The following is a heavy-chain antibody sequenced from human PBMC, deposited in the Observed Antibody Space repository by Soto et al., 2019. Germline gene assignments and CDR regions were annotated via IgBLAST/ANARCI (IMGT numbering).Heavy chain of an antibody. CDR2: INPKSGDT. D-gene: IGHD6-6*01. V-gene: IGHV1-2*04. CDR3: AREDHFKSSPAFDS. Sequence: QVQLVQSGAEVKKPGASVKVSCKASGYTFTGHHMHWVRQAPGQGLEWMGWINPKSGDTNYAQKFRGWVTMTRDTSISTAYMELDSLKSDDTAVYYCAREDHFKSSPAFDSWGQGTLVAVSS. CDR1: GYTFTGHH. J-gene: IGHJ4*02.